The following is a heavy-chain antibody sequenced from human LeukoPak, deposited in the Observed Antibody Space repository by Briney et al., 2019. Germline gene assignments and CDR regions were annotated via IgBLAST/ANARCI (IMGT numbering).Heavy chain of an antibody. CDR2: INHSGST. CDR3: ARARTALGAFDI. V-gene: IGHV4-34*01. J-gene: IGHJ3*02. Sequence: SETLSLTCAVYGGSFSGYYWSWIRQPPGKGLEWIGEINHSGSTNYNPSLKSRVTISVDTSKNQFSLKLSSVTAADTAVYYCARARTALGAFDIWGQGTMVTVSS. CDR1: GGSFSGYY. D-gene: IGHD5-18*01.